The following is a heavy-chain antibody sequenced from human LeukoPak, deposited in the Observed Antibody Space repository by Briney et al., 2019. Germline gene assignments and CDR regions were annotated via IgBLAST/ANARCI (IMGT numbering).Heavy chain of an antibody. J-gene: IGHJ4*02. CDR2: IYSSGYS. V-gene: IGHV4-59*08. CDR3: AGPETPYFGY. CDR1: GGSISSFY. Sequence: SETLSLTCSISGGSISSFYWSWIRQPPGKGLEWIGYIYSSGYSNYNPSLKSRVTISVGTSKNQFSLKLSSVTAADTAVYYCAGPETPYFGYWGQGTLVTVSS.